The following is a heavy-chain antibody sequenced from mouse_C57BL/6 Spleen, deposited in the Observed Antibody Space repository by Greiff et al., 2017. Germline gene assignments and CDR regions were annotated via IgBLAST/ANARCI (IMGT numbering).Heavy chain of an antibody. D-gene: IGHD1-1*01. V-gene: IGHV1-50*01. CDR1: GYTFTSYW. J-gene: IGHJ2*01. CDR2: LDPSDSYT. CDR3: ARQYYGSRPDY. Sequence: VQLQQPGAELVKPGASVKLSCKASGYTFTSYWMQWVNQRPGQGLEWIGELDPSDSYTNYNQKFKGKATLTLDTSASTAYMQLSSLTPEDSAVYYCARQYYGSRPDYWGQGTTLTVSS.